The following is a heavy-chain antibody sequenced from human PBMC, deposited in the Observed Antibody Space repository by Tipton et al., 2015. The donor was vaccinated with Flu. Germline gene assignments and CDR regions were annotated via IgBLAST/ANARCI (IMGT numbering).Heavy chain of an antibody. D-gene: IGHD6-13*01. J-gene: IGHJ3*02. CDR1: GGSFSGYY. V-gene: IGHV4-34*01. CDR2: INHSGST. Sequence: TLSLTCAVYGGSFSGYYWSWIRQPPGKGLEWIGEINHSGSTNYNPSLKRRVTISVDTSKNQFSLKLSSVTAADTAVYYCARLGYSSSWYVGDAFDIWGQGAMVTVSS. CDR3: ARLGYSSSWYVGDAFDI.